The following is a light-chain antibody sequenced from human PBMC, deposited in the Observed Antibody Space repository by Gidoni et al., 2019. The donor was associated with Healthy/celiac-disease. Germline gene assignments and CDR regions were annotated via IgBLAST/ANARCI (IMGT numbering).Light chain of an antibody. CDR1: KLGDKY. CDR2: QDS. V-gene: IGLV3-1*01. Sequence: SYELTQPPSVSVSPGQTASITCSGDKLGDKYACWYQQKPGQSPVVVIYQDSKRPSGIPARFSGSNSGNTATLTIRGTQAMDEADYYCQAWDSNTLYVFGTGTKVTVL. CDR3: QAWDSNTLYV. J-gene: IGLJ1*01.